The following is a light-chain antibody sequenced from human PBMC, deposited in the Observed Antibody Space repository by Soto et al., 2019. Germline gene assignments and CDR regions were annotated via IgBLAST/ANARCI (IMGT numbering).Light chain of an antibody. CDR2: ELS. CDR3: SSYTSSSTLLYV. CDR1: SSDVGGYNH. J-gene: IGLJ1*01. V-gene: IGLV2-14*01. Sequence: QSALTQPASVSGSPGQSITISCTGTSSDVGGYNHVSWYQQYPGKAPKLIIYELSNRPSGISNRFFGSKSGNTASLTISGLQTENEADYYCSSYTSSSTLLYVYGTGTKLTVL.